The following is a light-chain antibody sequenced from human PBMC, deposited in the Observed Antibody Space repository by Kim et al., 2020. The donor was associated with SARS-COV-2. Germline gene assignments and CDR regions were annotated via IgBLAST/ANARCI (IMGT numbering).Light chain of an antibody. CDR3: QQYNKWPYT. J-gene: IGKJ2*01. V-gene: IGKV3-15*01. Sequence: SVSPGERATPPCRAGQSVVSNLAWYQQKPGQAPRLRIYGPSTGATGIPARFSGSGSGTEFTLTISSLQSEDFAFYYCQQYNKWPYTFGQGTKLEI. CDR1: QSVVSN. CDR2: GPS.